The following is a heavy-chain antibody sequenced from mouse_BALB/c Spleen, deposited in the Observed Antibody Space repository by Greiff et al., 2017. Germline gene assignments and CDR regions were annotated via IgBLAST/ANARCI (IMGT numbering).Heavy chain of an antibody. CDR1: GYTFTSYW. J-gene: IGHJ3*01. Sequence: QVQLKQPGAELVRPGASVKLSCKASGYTFTSYWINWVKQRPGQGLEWIGNIYPSDSYTNYNQKFKDKATLTVDKSSSTAYMQLSSPTSEDSAVYFCARSGGRRAWFAYWGQGTLVTVSA. CDR2: IYPSDSYT. V-gene: IGHV1-69*02. CDR3: ARSGGRRAWFAY. D-gene: IGHD4-1*01.